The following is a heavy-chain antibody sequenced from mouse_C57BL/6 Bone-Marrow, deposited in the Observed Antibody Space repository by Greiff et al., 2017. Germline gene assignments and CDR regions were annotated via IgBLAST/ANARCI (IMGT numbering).Heavy chain of an antibody. Sequence: QQSCKASGYTFTEYTIHWVTQRSGQGLEWIGWFYPGSGSIKYNEKFKDKATLTADKSSRSVYMALSRLTSEDSAVYFCARHEGLWAFAYWGQGTLVTVSA. CDR2: FYPGSGSI. D-gene: IGHD1-1*02. J-gene: IGHJ3*01. CDR3: ARHEGLWAFAY. CDR1: GYTFTEYT. V-gene: IGHV1-62-2*01.